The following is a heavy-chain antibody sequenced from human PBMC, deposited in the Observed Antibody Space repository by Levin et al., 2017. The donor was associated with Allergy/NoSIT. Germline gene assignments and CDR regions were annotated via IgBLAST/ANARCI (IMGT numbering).Heavy chain of an antibody. V-gene: IGHV4-59*01. J-gene: IGHJ4*02. CDR2: IYYSGST. D-gene: IGHD2-2*01. Sequence: PSETLSLTCTVSGGSISSYYWSWIRQPPGKGLEWIGYIYYSGSTNYNPSLKSRVTISVDTSKNQFSLKLSSVTAADTAVYYCAREHCSSTSCYAGLIDYWGQGTLVTVSS. CDR1: GGSISSYY. CDR3: AREHCSSTSCYAGLIDY.